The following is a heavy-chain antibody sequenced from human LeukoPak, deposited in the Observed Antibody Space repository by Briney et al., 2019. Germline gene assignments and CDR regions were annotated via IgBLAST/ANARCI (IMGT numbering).Heavy chain of an antibody. J-gene: IGHJ4*02. CDR1: GGSISSYY. Sequence: SETLSLTCTVSGGSISSYYWSWIRQPPGKGLEWIGYIYTSGSTNYNPSLKSRVTISVDTSKNQSSLKLSSVPAADTAVYYCARGYFRGHFDYWGQGTLVTVSS. D-gene: IGHD2/OR15-2a*01. V-gene: IGHV4-4*09. CDR2: IYTSGST. CDR3: ARGYFRGHFDY.